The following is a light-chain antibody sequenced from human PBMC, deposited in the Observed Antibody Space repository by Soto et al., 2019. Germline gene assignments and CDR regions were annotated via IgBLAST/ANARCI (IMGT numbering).Light chain of an antibody. V-gene: IGKV3-15*01. CDR3: QHYNNGPLT. CDR1: QSVSSN. J-gene: IGKJ4*01. Sequence: EIEMTQSPATLSVSPGERATLSCRASQSVSSNLAWYQQKPGQAPRLLIYGVSTRATGIPARFSGSGSGTEFTLTISSLQSEDFAVYYCQHYNNGPLTFGGGTKVEIK. CDR2: GVS.